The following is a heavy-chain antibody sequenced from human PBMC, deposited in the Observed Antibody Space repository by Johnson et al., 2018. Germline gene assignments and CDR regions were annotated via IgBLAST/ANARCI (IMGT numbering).Heavy chain of an antibody. Sequence: VQLVQSGGGVVQPGRSLRLSCAASGFTFSSHWMSWVRQAPGQGLEWVANIKQDGREKYYVDSLKGRFTISRDNAKNSLYLQMNSLRAEDTAVYYWAKGGLYYYDSSGYPRLDAFDIWGQGTMVTVSS. CDR3: AKGGLYYYDSSGYPRLDAFDI. CDR2: IKQDGREK. J-gene: IGHJ3*02. V-gene: IGHV3-7*03. D-gene: IGHD3-22*01. CDR1: GFTFSSHW.